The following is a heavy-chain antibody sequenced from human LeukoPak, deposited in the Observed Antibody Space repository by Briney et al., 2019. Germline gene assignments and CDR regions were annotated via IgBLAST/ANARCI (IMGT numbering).Heavy chain of an antibody. Sequence: GGSLRLSCAASGFTFSSCAMSWVRQAPGKGLEWVSSIIDSGNSIYYADSVKGRFTISRDNAKNSLYLQMNSLRAEDTAVYYCTTHSGWYSPTTSIDYWGQGTLVTVSS. CDR3: TTHSGWYSPTTSIDY. V-gene: IGHV3-21*01. CDR1: GFTFSSCA. CDR2: IIDSGNSI. D-gene: IGHD6-19*01. J-gene: IGHJ4*02.